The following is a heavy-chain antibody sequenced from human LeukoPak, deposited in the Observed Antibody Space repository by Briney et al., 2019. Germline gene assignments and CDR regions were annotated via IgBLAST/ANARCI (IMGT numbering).Heavy chain of an antibody. CDR3: ARDRYYYDSSAYYEIDY. D-gene: IGHD3-22*01. Sequence: GGSLRLSCAASGFIFSSYDMNWVRQAPGKGLEWVSYISSSGSTIYYADSVKGRFTISRDNAKNSLFLQMISLRAEGTAVYYCARDRYYYDSSAYYEIDYWGQGTLVTVSS. J-gene: IGHJ4*02. CDR2: ISSSGSTI. CDR1: GFIFSSYD. V-gene: IGHV3-48*03.